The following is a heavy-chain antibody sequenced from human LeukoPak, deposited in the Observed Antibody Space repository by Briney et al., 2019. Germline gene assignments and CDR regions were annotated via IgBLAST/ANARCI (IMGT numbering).Heavy chain of an antibody. CDR2: IYYSGST. Sequence: SETLSLTCAVSGGSISSTNYYWGWIRQPPGKGLEWIGTIYYSGSTYYNPSLESRVSISIDTSKKQFSLNLSSVTAADTAVYYCAKDRLKLWFGELLNAFDIWGQGTMVTVSS. J-gene: IGHJ3*02. CDR3: AKDRLKLWFGELLNAFDI. D-gene: IGHD3-10*01. CDR1: GGSISSTNYY. V-gene: IGHV4-39*07.